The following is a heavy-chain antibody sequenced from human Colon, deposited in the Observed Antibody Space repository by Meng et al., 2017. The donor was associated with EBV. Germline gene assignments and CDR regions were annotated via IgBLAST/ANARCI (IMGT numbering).Heavy chain of an antibody. V-gene: IGHV7-4-1*02. CDR2: INTDTANP. Sequence: VQRVLLWFGLTKTGASVKVSWKGSGYHFSNYASNWGRQGAGQGLEWMGWINTDTANPAYAKGFTGRFVFCLATSVRKAKLAVSRLKAEDTAVYFCSRGDFGSSGKYYFSFWGQGTLVTVSS. CDR3: SRGDFGSSGKYYFSF. J-gene: IGHJ4*02. D-gene: IGHD3-10*01. CDR1: GYHFSNYA.